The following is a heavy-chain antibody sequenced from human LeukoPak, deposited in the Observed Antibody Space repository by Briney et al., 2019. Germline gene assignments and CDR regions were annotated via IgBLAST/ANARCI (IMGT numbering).Heavy chain of an antibody. CDR2: ISGSGGST. CDR1: GFTFSSYA. V-gene: IGHV3-23*01. CDR3: AKIGGKTIFGVVIIDY. D-gene: IGHD3-3*01. Sequence: GGSLRLSCAASGFTFSSYAMSWVRQAPGKGLEWVSAISGSGGSTYYADSVKGRFTISRDNSKNTLYLQMNSLRAEDTAVYYCAKIGGKTIFGVVIIDYWGQGTLVTVSS. J-gene: IGHJ4*02.